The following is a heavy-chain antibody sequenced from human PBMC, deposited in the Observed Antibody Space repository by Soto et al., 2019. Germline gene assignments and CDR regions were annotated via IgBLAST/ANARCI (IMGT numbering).Heavy chain of an antibody. V-gene: IGHV4-59*01. J-gene: IGHJ5*02. CDR2: IYYSGST. Sequence: SETLSLTCTVAGGSISSYYWSWIRQPPGKGLEWIGYIYYSGSTNYNPSLKSRVTISVDTSKNQFSLKLSSVTAADTAGYYCARYLSSKDARHNLLYPPGQRTLVPVS. CDR1: GGSISSYY. D-gene: IGHD4-4*01. CDR3: ARYLSSKDARHNLLYP.